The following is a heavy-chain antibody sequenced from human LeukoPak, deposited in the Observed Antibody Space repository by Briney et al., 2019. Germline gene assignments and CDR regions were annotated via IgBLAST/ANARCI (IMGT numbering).Heavy chain of an antibody. Sequence: PSETLSLTCTVSGGSISSGTYYWSWIRQPPGKGLEWIGYVYYTGSTEYNPSLRSRVTISLEVSNHQFSLNLTSVTAADTAVYYCASNTGTVFDYWGQGALVTVSS. CDR3: ASNTGTVFDY. CDR1: GGSISSGTYY. D-gene: IGHD7-27*01. V-gene: IGHV4-61*01. CDR2: VYYTGST. J-gene: IGHJ4*02.